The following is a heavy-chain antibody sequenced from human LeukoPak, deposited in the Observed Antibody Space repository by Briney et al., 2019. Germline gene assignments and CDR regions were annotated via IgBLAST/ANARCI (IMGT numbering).Heavy chain of an antibody. J-gene: IGHJ4*02. V-gene: IGHV4-34*01. CDR1: GGSFSGYY. Sequence: SETLSLTCAVYGGSFSGYYCSWLRQSPGKGLEWIGEINHSGSTNYNPSLKSRVTISVDTSKNQISLKLSSVTAADTAVYYCARGRFTGGGFGESHDWGQGTLVTVSS. CDR2: INHSGST. CDR3: ARGRFTGGGFGESHD. D-gene: IGHD3-10*01.